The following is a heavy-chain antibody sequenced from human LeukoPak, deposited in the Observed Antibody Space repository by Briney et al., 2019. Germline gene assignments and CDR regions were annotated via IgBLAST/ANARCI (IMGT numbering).Heavy chain of an antibody. J-gene: IGHJ4*02. V-gene: IGHV3-30*18. D-gene: IGHD6-19*01. CDR2: ISYDGSNK. Sequence: GGSLRLSCAASGFTFSSYGMHWVRQAPGKGLEWVAVISYDGSNKYYADSVKGRFTISRDNSKNTLYLQMNSLRAEDTAVYYCAKDHSQWLVYYFDYWGQGTLVTVSS. CDR1: GFTFSSYG. CDR3: AKDHSQWLVYYFDY.